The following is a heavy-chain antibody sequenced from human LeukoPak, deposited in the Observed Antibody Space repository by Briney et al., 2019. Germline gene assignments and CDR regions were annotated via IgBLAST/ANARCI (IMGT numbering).Heavy chain of an antibody. J-gene: IGHJ4*02. V-gene: IGHV3-66*02. CDR1: GFTVSTNY. Sequence: GGSLRLSCAASGFTVSTNYMGWVSQAPGKGLDWDSVIYSGGGAYYADSVKDRFTIFRDTSKNTLYLQMNSLRPEDTAVYYCARGSSLAAAARGFDYWDQGTLVTVSS. D-gene: IGHD6-25*01. CDR2: IYSGGGA. CDR3: ARGSSLAAAARGFDY.